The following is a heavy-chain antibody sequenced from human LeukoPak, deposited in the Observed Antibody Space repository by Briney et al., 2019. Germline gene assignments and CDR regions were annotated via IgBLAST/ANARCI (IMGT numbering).Heavy chain of an antibody. J-gene: IGHJ4*02. CDR2: ISSYNVNI. CDR3: ARGKDYYDSSGYYFDY. D-gene: IGHD3-22*01. V-gene: IGHV1-18*01. Sequence: SVQVSCQASGYTFTSYGITWVRPAPGQGLDWMGWISSYNVNINYAQKLQGRVTMTTDTSTSTAYMELRSLRSDDTAVYYCARGKDYYDSSGYYFDYWGQGTLVTVSS. CDR1: GYTFTSYG.